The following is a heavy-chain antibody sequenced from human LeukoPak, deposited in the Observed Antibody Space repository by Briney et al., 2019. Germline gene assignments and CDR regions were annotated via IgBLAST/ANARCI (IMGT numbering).Heavy chain of an antibody. V-gene: IGHV3-23*01. D-gene: IGHD6-19*01. CDR1: GFTFSSYA. CDR2: ISGSGGST. J-gene: IGHJ4*02. Sequence: GGSLRLSCAASGFTFSSYAMSWVRQAPGKGLEWVSAISGSGGSTYYADSVKGRFTISRDNSKNTLYLQMNSLRAEDTAVYYCAKDPRGGGAVAGYFAYWAKGTRVTVPS. CDR3: AKDPRGGGAVAGYFAY.